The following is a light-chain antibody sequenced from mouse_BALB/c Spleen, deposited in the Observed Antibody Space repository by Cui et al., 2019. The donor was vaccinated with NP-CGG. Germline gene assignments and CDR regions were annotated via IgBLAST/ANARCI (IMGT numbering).Light chain of an antibody. J-gene: IGLJ1*01. CDR3: ALWYSNHWV. CDR2: GTN. CDR1: TGAVTTSNY. V-gene: IGLV1*01. Sequence: QAVVTQESALTTSPGETVTLTCRSSTGAVTTSNYANWVQEKPAHLFTGLIGGTNNRAPGVPARFSGSLIGDKAALTIKGAQTEDEAIYFCALWYSNHWVFGGGTKLTVL.